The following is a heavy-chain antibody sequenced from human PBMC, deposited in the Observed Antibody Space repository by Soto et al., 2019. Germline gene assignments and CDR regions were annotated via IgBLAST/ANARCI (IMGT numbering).Heavy chain of an antibody. V-gene: IGHV1-46*01. J-gene: IGHJ1*01. CDR3: ARVGDDYGDYEGYFQH. Sequence: QVQLVQSGAEVKKPGASVKVSCKASGYTFTSYYMHWVRQAPGQGLEWMGIINPSGGSTSYAQKFQGRVTMTRDTSTSTVYMELSSLRSEDTAVYYCARVGDDYGDYEGYFQHWGQGTLVTVSS. D-gene: IGHD4-17*01. CDR1: GYTFTSYY. CDR2: INPSGGST.